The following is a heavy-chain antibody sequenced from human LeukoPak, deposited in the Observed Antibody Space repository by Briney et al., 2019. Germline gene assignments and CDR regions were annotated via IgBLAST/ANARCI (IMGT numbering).Heavy chain of an antibody. D-gene: IGHD2-15*01. V-gene: IGHV4-59*01. Sequence: SETLSLTCTVAGGSMRSYYWSGIRQPPGKGLERIGYIYYSGITNYNPSLKSRVTISVDTSKNQFSLKLSSVTAADPAVYYCASDGDYCSGGSGYTDWFDPWGQGTLVTVSS. CDR2: IYYSGIT. CDR3: ASDGDYCSGGSGYTDWFDP. J-gene: IGHJ5*02. CDR1: GGSMRSYY.